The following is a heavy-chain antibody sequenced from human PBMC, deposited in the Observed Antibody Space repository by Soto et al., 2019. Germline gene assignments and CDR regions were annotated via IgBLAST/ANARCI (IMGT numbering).Heavy chain of an antibody. CDR3: ATVLDL. J-gene: IGHJ5*02. Sequence: EVQLVESGGGLVQPGGSLRVSCAASGFTLRSHRIHWVRQAPGKGLEWVSRIDTDGGGTGYADSVKGRFTISTDNAKNTVYLQMSGLGAEATAVYYCATVLDLWGQGTLVTVSS. V-gene: IGHV3-74*01. CDR1: GFTLRSHR. CDR2: IDTDGGGT.